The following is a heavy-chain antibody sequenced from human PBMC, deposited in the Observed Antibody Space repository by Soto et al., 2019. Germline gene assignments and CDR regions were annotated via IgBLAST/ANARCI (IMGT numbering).Heavy chain of an antibody. V-gene: IGHV3-21*01. CDR2: ISSSSSYI. Sequence: PGGSLRLSCAASGFTFSSYSMNWVRQAPGKGLEWVSSISSSSSYIYYADSVKGRFTISRDNAKNSLYLQMNSLRAEDTVVYYCARARPYYFWSGLDPNYYYYGMDVWGQGTTVTVSS. D-gene: IGHD3-3*01. CDR3: ARARPYYFWSGLDPNYYYYGMDV. J-gene: IGHJ6*02. CDR1: GFTFSSYS.